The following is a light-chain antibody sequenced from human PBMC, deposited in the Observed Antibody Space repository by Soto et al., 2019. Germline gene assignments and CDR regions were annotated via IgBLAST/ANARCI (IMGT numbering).Light chain of an antibody. J-gene: IGLJ3*02. V-gene: IGLV2-18*02. CDR2: EVS. Sequence: QSALTQPPSVSGSPGQSVTISCTGTSSDVGSYNRVSWYQQPPGTAPKLIIYEVSNRPSGVPDRFFGSKSGNTASLTISGLQAEDEADYYCSSFTSCNTWVFGGGTKLTVL. CDR3: SSFTSCNTWV. CDR1: SSDVGSYNR.